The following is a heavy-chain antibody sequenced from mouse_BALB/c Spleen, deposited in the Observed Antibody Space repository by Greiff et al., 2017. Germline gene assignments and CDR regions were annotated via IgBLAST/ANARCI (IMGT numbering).Heavy chain of an antibody. J-gene: IGHJ4*01. Sequence: QVQLQQSGPSLVQPSQSLSITCTVSGFSLTSYGVHWVRQSPGKGLEWLGVIWRGGSTDYNAAFMSRLSITKDNSKSQVFFKMNSLQADDTAIYYCAKKGDSWSRAMDYWGQGTSVTVSS. D-gene: IGHD1-1*02. CDR2: IWRGGST. CDR1: GFSLTSYG. CDR3: AKKGDSWSRAMDY. V-gene: IGHV2-5-1*01.